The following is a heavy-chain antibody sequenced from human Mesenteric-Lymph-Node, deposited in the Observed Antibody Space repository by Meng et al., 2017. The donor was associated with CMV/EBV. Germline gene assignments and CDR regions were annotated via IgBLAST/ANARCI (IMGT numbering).Heavy chain of an antibody. CDR1: GFTFSSYW. D-gene: IGHD2-2*02. CDR3: ARDGIPAAILWYYYYGMDV. J-gene: IGHJ6*02. V-gene: IGHV3-7*01. Sequence: GGSLRLSCAASGFTFSSYWMSWVRQAPGKGLEWVANIKQDGSEKYYVDSVKGRFTISRDNAKNSLYLQMNSLRAEDTAVYYCARDGIPAAILWYYYYGMDVWGQGTTVTVSS. CDR2: IKQDGSEK.